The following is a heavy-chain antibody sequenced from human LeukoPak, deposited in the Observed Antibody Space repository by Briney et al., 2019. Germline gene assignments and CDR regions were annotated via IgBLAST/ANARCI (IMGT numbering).Heavy chain of an antibody. CDR3: ARDRIVVVPAAMIG. Sequence: PGGSLRLSCAVSGFTFSSYSMNWVRQAPGKGLEWVSSISSSSSYIYYADSVKGRFTISRDNAKNSLYLQMNSLRAEDTAVYYCARDRIVVVPAAMIGWGQGTLVTVSS. V-gene: IGHV3-21*01. CDR2: ISSSSSYI. J-gene: IGHJ4*02. D-gene: IGHD2-2*01. CDR1: GFTFSSYS.